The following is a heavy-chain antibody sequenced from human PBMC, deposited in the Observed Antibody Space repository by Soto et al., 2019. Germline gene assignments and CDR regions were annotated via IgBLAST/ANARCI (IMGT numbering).Heavy chain of an antibody. V-gene: IGHV3-23*01. CDR3: VCSSTSCPL. CDR1: GFTFSSYD. J-gene: IGHJ4*02. CDR2: ISSRGTST. Sequence: GGSLRLSCAASGFTFSSYDMNWVRQAPGKGLEWASGISSRGTSTYYADSVEGRFTISRDNSKNTLYLQMNSLRAEDTAVYYCVCSSTSCPLWGQGTLVTVSS. D-gene: IGHD2-2*01.